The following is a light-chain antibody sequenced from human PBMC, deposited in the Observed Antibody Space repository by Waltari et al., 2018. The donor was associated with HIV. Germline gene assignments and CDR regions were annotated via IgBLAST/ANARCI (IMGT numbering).Light chain of an antibody. J-gene: IGKJ2*01. CDR2: LGS. CDR3: MQGLDIPQT. V-gene: IGKV2-28*01. Sequence: DIVMTQSPLSLPVTPGESASISCRSSQSLLHKNGYKYLVWYVQKPGQSPHLLLYLGSSRASGVSDKFSGSGSDIEATLESSKVEADDGGIYYSMQGLDIPQTFGQGTKLEIK. CDR1: QSLLHKNGYKY.